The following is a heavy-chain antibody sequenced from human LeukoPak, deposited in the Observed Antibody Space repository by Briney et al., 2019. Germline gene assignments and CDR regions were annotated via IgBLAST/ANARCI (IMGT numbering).Heavy chain of an antibody. V-gene: IGHV3-33*01. CDR3: ARDIYYYDSSGYYL. CDR2: IWYDGSNK. Sequence: PGGSLRLSCAASGFTFSSYGMDWVRQAPGKGLEWVACIWYDGSNKYYADSVKGRFTISRDNSKNKLYLQMNSLRAEDTAVYYCARDIYYYDSSGYYLWGQGTLVTVSS. CDR1: GFTFSSYG. D-gene: IGHD3-22*01. J-gene: IGHJ4*02.